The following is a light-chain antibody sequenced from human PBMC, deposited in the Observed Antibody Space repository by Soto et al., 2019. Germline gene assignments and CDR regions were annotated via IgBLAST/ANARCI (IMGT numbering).Light chain of an antibody. CDR1: QGIKNY. CDR2: AAS. J-gene: IGKJ4*01. Sequence: DIQVTQHPSSLSASVGDRVTITCRASQGIKNYLAWYQQKPGETPKLPIYAASTLESGIPPRFSGSGSGTDFTLTINNLQPEDVATYYCQRYYNAPFTFGGGTKVDIK. V-gene: IGKV1-27*01. CDR3: QRYYNAPFT.